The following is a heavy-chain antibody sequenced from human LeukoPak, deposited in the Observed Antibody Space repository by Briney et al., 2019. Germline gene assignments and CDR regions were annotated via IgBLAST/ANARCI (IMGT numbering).Heavy chain of an antibody. Sequence: GGSLRLSCAASGFTFSSYWMSWIRQAPGKGLEWVANIMEDGSEKYYVDSVKGRFTISRDNAKNSLYLQMNSLRAEDTAVYYCARSTRRDSEIALAEYFQHWGQGTLVTVSS. V-gene: IGHV3-7*03. CDR3: ARSTRRDSEIALAEYFQH. J-gene: IGHJ1*01. CDR2: IMEDGSEK. CDR1: GFTFSSYW. D-gene: IGHD1-26*01.